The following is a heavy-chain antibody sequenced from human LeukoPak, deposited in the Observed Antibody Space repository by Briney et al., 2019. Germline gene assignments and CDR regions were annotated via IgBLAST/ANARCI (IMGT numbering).Heavy chain of an antibody. CDR2: INEDGSDK. D-gene: IGHD3-22*01. V-gene: IGHV3-7*01. CDR1: GFTFNNYW. Sequence: TGGSLRLSCAASGFTFNNYWMSWIRQAPGKELKWAAHINEDGSDKYYVDSVKGRFTISRDNAKNSLYLQMNSLRAEDTAVYYCVSWAGKYYETSDYSLAPSNSWGQGTLVTVSS. J-gene: IGHJ4*02. CDR3: VSWAGKYYETSDYSLAPSNS.